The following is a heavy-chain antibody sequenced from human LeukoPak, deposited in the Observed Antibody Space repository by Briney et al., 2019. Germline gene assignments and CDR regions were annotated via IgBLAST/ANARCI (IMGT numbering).Heavy chain of an antibody. D-gene: IGHD3-3*01. CDR3: AKTSYDFWSGYHDY. J-gene: IGHJ4*02. CDR1: GFTFNNYD. Sequence: GGSLTLSCAASGFTFNNYDMSWVRQAPGKGLEWVSSISSSGGSTYYADCVKGRFTISRENSKSTLFLQMNSLRGDDTAVYYCAKTSYDFWSGYHDYWGQGTLVTVSS. V-gene: IGHV3-23*01. CDR2: ISSSGGST.